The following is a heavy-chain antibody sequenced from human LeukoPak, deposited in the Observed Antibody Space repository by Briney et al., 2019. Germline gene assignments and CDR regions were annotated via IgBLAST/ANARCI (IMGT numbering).Heavy chain of an antibody. V-gene: IGHV3-23*01. J-gene: IGHJ4*02. CDR3: AEGHDTRTATLDY. D-gene: IGHD1-1*01. CDR2: ISGTDDST. CDR1: GFTFSTYA. Sequence: GGSLRLSCAASGFTFSTYAMNWVRQAPGKGLEWVSAISGTDDSTYYADSVKGRFTISRDNSKNTLYLQMNSLRAEDTAVYYCAEGHDTRTATLDYWGQGTLVTVSS.